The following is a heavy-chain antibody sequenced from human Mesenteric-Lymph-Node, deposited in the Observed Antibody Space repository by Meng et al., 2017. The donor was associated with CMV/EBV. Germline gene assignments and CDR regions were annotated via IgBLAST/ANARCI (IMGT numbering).Heavy chain of an antibody. CDR1: GFTFSSYA. J-gene: IGHJ4*02. CDR3: AKRLHGSTLGGGKPVGGDY. V-gene: IGHV3-23*01. D-gene: IGHD3-16*01. Sequence: GGSLRLSCAASGFTFSSYAMSWVRQAPGKGLEWVSTITYSGGSKNYADSVKGRFTISRDNSKNTLHLQMNSLRVEDTAVYYCAKRLHGSTLGGGKPVGGDYWGQGTLVTVSS. CDR2: ITYSGGSK.